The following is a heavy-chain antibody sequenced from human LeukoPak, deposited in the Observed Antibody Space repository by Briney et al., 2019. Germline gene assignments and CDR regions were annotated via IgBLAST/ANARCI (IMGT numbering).Heavy chain of an antibody. V-gene: IGHV3-21*01. Sequence: AGGSLRLSCAASGFTFSTSAMNWVRQAPGKGLEWVSSISPTGGAIFYADSLRGRFTISRDNAKNSLYLQMNSLRAEDTALYFCASGIRERGFDYWGQGTLVTVSS. CDR2: ISPTGGAI. J-gene: IGHJ4*02. CDR1: GFTFSTSA. CDR3: ASGIRERGFDY. D-gene: IGHD1-1*01.